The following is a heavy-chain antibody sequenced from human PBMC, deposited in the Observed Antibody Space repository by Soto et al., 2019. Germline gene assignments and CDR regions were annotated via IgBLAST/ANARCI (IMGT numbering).Heavy chain of an antibody. D-gene: IGHD1-7*01. CDR2: IYRTGST. J-gene: IGHJ4*02. V-gene: IGHV4-4*02. CDR1: GGSFTSNTW. CDR3: ASRDPGTSVDY. Sequence: QVQLQESGPGLVKPSGTLSLTCAVSGGSFTSNTWWTWVRQPPGQGLEWIGEIYRTGSTNYNPSLKSRVTISLDKSENQFSLKVTSLTAADTAVYYCASRDPGTSVDYWGQGTLVTVSS.